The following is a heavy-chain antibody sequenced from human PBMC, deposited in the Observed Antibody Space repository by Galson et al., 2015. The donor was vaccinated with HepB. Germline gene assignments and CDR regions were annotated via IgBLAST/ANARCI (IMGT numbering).Heavy chain of an antibody. D-gene: IGHD6-13*01. CDR3: AKDRLSHSSSWTNYYYYYGMDV. CDR2: IWYDGSNK. CDR1: GFTFSSYG. J-gene: IGHJ6*02. V-gene: IGHV3-33*06. Sequence: SLRLSCAASGFTFSSYGMHWVRQAPGKGLEWVAVIWYDGSNKYYADSVKGRFTISRDNSKNTLYLQMNSLRAEDTAVYYCAKDRLSHSSSWTNYYYYYGMDVWGQGTTVTVSS.